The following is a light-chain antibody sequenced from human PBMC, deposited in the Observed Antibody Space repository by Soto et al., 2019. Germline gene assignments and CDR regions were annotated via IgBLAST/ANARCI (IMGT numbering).Light chain of an antibody. Sequence: QSVLTQPPSVSGAPGQRVTISCTGSSSNIGAAGYDVHWYQQLPGTAPKLLIYDNSNRPSGVPDRFSGSKSGTSASLAITGLQAEDEADYYCQSYDTSLSAVVFGGGTKLTVL. CDR3: QSYDTSLSAVV. V-gene: IGLV1-40*01. J-gene: IGLJ2*01. CDR2: DNS. CDR1: SSNIGAAGYD.